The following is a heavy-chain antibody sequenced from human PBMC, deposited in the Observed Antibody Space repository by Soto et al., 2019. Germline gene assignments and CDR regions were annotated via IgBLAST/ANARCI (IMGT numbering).Heavy chain of an antibody. D-gene: IGHD3-22*01. Sequence: ASVKVSCKASGYTFTSYGISWARQAPGQGLEWMGWISAYNGNTNYAQKLQGRVTMTTDTSTSTAYMELRSLRSDDTAVYYCARDADYYDSSGRFDYWCQGTLVSVSS. J-gene: IGHJ4*02. CDR1: GYTFTSYG. V-gene: IGHV1-18*04. CDR2: ISAYNGNT. CDR3: ARDADYYDSSGRFDY.